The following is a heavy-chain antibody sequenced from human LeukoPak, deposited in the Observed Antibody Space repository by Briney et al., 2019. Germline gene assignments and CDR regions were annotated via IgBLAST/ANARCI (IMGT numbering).Heavy chain of an antibody. CDR1: GFTFISYT. Sequence: PGGSLRLSCAASGFTFISYTINWVRQAPGKGLEWVSSISSSGSYIYYADSVMGRFTISRDNAKNSLYLQMNSLTAEDTAVYYCARAEYTYGPRGFDFWGQGTLVTVS. V-gene: IGHV3-21*01. CDR3: ARAEYTYGPRGFDF. D-gene: IGHD5-18*01. CDR2: ISSSGSYI. J-gene: IGHJ4*02.